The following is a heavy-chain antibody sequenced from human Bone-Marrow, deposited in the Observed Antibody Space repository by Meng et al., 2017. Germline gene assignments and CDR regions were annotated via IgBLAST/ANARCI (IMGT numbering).Heavy chain of an antibody. CDR1: GGSLSGYY. Sequence: VQLQQWGAGLLKPSETLSLTCAVYGGSLSGYYWSWIRQPPGKGLEWIGEINHSGSTNYNPSLKSRVTISVDTSKNQFSLKLSSVTAADTAVYYCARGRVTTVTTPNWYFDLWGRGTLVTVSS. CDR2: INHSGST. J-gene: IGHJ2*01. CDR3: ARGRVTTVTTPNWYFDL. V-gene: IGHV4-34*01. D-gene: IGHD4-17*01.